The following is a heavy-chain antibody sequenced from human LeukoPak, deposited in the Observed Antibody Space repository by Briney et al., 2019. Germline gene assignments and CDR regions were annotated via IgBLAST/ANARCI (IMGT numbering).Heavy chain of an antibody. V-gene: IGHV3-23*01. D-gene: IGHD6-19*01. CDR1: GFTFSNYG. J-gene: IGHJ4*02. CDR3: ARLFGSGWYYFAY. Sequence: PGGSLRLSCGASGFTFSNYGMSWVRQAPGKGREWVSPISGSGDKTYNADSVKGRFSISRDNSNNTLYLQMNSLRAEDTAVYYCARLFGSGWYYFAYWGQGTLVAVSS. CDR2: ISGSGDKT.